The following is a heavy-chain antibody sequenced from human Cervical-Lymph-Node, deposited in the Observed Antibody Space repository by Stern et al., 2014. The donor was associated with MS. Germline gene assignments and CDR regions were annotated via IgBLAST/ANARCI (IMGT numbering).Heavy chain of an antibody. CDR3: ASLTRDSYWYFDL. V-gene: IGHV1-69*01. CDR2: IIPIFGAP. CDR1: GGSFNNYA. Sequence: QLVQSGAEVKKPGSSVKVSCKASGGSFNNYAVSWVRQAPGQGLEWMGGIIPIFGAPNYAQKFQSRLTITADESTSTVYMELSSLRSEDTAVYYCASLTRDSYWYFDLWGRGTQVAVSS. D-gene: IGHD2-21*01. J-gene: IGHJ2*01.